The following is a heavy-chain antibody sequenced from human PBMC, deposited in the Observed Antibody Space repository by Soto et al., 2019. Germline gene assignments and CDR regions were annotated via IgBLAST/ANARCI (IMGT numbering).Heavy chain of an antibody. J-gene: IGHJ4*02. V-gene: IGHV3-30*18. Sequence: GGSLRLSCAASGFTFSSYGMHWVSQAPGKGLEWVAVISYDGSNKYYADSVKGRFTISRDNSKNTLYLQMNSLRAEDTAVYYCAKDRAYCGGDCYSPRFDYWGQGTLGTVSS. CDR3: AKDRAYCGGDCYSPRFDY. CDR1: GFTFSSYG. D-gene: IGHD2-21*02. CDR2: ISYDGSNK.